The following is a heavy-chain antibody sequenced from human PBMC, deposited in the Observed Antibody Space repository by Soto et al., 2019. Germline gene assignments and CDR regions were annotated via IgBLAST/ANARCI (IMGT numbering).Heavy chain of an antibody. Sequence: QVQLVQSGAEVKKPGASVKVSCKASGYTFTGYYMHWVRQAPGQGLEWMGWINPNSGGTNYAQKFKARVTMTRDTSISTAYRVLGRLSSDDPAVYYCAPAAGTGYWGQGTLVTVSS. CDR1: GYTFTGYY. CDR2: INPNSGGT. D-gene: IGHD6-13*01. V-gene: IGHV1-2*02. J-gene: IGHJ4*02. CDR3: APAAGTGY.